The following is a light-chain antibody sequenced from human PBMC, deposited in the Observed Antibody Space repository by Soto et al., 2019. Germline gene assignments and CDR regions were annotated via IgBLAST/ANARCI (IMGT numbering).Light chain of an antibody. Sequence: DIVMTQSPLSLPVTPGEPASISCRSSQSLLHSNGYNYLDWYLQKPGQSPQLLIYLGSNRASGVPDRFSGSGSGTDFTLKISRVEAEDVGVHYCMQALQTPAYTFGQGTKLEIK. CDR2: LGS. CDR1: QSLLHSNGYNY. V-gene: IGKV2-28*01. CDR3: MQALQTPAYT. J-gene: IGKJ2*01.